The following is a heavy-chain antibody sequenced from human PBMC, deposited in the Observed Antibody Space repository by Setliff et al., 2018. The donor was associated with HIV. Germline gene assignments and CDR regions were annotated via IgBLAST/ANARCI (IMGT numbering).Heavy chain of an antibody. Sequence: RASVKVSCKSSGYTFTAHHIHWVRQAPGQGPEWMGWIIPKSGETSYAQKLQGRVTMTTDTSTSTAYMELRSLRSDDTAVYYCARGGAQLRRYFDWLLSDMYYFDYWGQGTLVTVSS. CDR2: IIPKSGET. CDR1: GYTFTAHH. CDR3: ARGGAQLRRYFDWLLSDMYYFDY. V-gene: IGHV1-18*04. D-gene: IGHD3-9*01. J-gene: IGHJ4*02.